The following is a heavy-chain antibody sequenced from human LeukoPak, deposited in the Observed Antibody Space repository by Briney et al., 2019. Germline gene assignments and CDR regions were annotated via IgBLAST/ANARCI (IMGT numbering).Heavy chain of an antibody. Sequence: GGSLRLSCAASGFIFSNYSMNWVRQAPEKGLEWVSSISSSSNYIYYADSVKGRFTISRDNAKNSLYLQMNSLRAEDTAVYYCAELGITMIGGVWGKGTTVTISS. J-gene: IGHJ6*04. CDR2: ISSSSNYI. CDR3: AELGITMIGGV. D-gene: IGHD3-10*02. V-gene: IGHV3-21*01. CDR1: GFIFSNYS.